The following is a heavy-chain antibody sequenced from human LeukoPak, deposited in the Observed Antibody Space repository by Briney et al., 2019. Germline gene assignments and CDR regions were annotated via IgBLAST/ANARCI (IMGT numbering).Heavy chain of an antibody. Sequence: AGGSLRLSCAASGFTFSSYAMHWVRQAPGKGLEWVAVISYDGSNKYYADSVKGRFTISRDNSRNTLSLQMNSLRVEDTAIYYCAKDVRRCNGGCTWGQGTLVTVSS. CDR2: ISYDGSNK. CDR3: AKDVRRCNGGCT. J-gene: IGHJ5*02. D-gene: IGHD2-8*01. V-gene: IGHV3-30*04. CDR1: GFTFSSYA.